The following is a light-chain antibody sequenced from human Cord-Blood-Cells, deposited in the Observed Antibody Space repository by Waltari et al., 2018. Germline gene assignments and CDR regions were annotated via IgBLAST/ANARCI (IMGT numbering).Light chain of an antibody. CDR3: SSYTSSSVYV. CDR1: SSDVGGYNY. Sequence: QSALTQPRSVSGSPGQSVTISCTGTSSDVGGYNYVSWYQQHPGKAPKLMIYDVSKRPSGVSNRFSGSKSGNTASLTISGLQAEDEADYYCSSYTSSSVYVFGTGTKVTVL. V-gene: IGLV2-11*01. CDR2: DVS. J-gene: IGLJ1*01.